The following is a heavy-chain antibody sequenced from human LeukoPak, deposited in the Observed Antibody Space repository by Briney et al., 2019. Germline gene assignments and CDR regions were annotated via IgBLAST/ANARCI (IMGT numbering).Heavy chain of an antibody. D-gene: IGHD1-26*01. CDR1: GFTFSRHV. Sequence: GGSLRLSCAASGFTFSRHVMTWVRQAPGKGLEWVSVISDSGGYSFYADSVKGRFTISRDNSKNTVFLQMNSLRAEDTAVYYCAKDRPPGGSPLMDYWGQGTLVTVSS. V-gene: IGHV3-23*01. CDR3: AKDRPPGGSPLMDY. J-gene: IGHJ4*02. CDR2: ISDSGGYS.